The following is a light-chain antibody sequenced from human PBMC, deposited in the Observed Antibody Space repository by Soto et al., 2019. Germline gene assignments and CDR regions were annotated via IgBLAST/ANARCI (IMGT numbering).Light chain of an antibody. CDR3: QHYYTTPVT. CDR2: AAS. CDR1: QSVTSN. J-gene: IGKJ4*01. V-gene: IGKV3-15*01. Sequence: EIVMTQSPATLSVSPGERATLSCRASQSVTSNLAWYQQKPGRAPRLLIYAASTRAAGIPARFSGSGSGTDFTLTISSLQAEDVAVYYCQHYYTTPVTFGGGTKVEI.